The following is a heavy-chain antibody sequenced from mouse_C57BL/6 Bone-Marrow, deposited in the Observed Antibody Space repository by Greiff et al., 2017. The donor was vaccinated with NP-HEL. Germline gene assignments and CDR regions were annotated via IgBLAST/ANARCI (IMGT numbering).Heavy chain of an antibody. CDR3: AREARYDYGEGYFDV. V-gene: IGHV7-1*01. CDR1: GFTFSDFY. Sequence: EVMLVESGGGLVQSGRSLRLSCATSGFTFSDFYMEWVRQAPGKGLEWIAASRNKANDYTTEYSASVKGRFIVSRDTSQSILYLQLNALRAEDTAMYYCAREARYDYGEGYFDVWGTGTTVTVSS. J-gene: IGHJ1*03. D-gene: IGHD2-4*01. CDR2: SRNKANDYTT.